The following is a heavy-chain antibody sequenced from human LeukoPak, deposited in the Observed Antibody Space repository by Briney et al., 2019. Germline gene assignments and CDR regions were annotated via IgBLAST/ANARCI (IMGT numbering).Heavy chain of an antibody. CDR3: ARDRVVNDFWSGYNDY. V-gene: IGHV1-2*02. CDR2: VNPNSGGT. CDR1: GYTFTDYY. J-gene: IGHJ4*02. Sequence: GASVKVSCKASGYTFTDYYMHWVRQAPGQGLEWMGWVNPNSGGTNYAQKFQGRVTMTWDTSISAAYMELSRLRSDDTAVYYCARDRVVNDFWSGYNDYWGQGTLVTVSS. D-gene: IGHD3-3*01.